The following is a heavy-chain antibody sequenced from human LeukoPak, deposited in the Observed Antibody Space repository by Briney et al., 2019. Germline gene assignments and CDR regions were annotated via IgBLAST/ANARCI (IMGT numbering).Heavy chain of an antibody. Sequence: PSETLSLTCTVSGGSISSSSYYWGWIRQPPGKGLEWIGSIYYSGSTYYNPSLKSRVTISVDTSKNPFSLKLSSVTAADTAVYYCANGPGYYYGSGSYYVAPFDYWGQGTLVTVSS. V-gene: IGHV4-39*01. CDR3: ANGPGYYYGSGSYYVAPFDY. CDR2: IYYSGST. D-gene: IGHD3-10*01. CDR1: GGSISSSSYY. J-gene: IGHJ4*02.